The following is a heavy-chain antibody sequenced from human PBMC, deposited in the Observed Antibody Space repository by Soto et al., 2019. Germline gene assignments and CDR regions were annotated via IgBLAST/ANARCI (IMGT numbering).Heavy chain of an antibody. CDR1: GFTFSSYG. CDR2: ISYDGSNK. Sequence: QVQLVESGGGVVQPGRSLRLSCAASGFTFSSYGMHWVRQAPGKGLEWVAVISYDGSNKYYADSVKGRFTISRDNSKNRLYLQRSSLRAEDTAVYYCANAPAIVLVPAALGGDYWGQGTLVTVSS. D-gene: IGHD2-2*01. CDR3: ANAPAIVLVPAALGGDY. J-gene: IGHJ4*02. V-gene: IGHV3-30*18.